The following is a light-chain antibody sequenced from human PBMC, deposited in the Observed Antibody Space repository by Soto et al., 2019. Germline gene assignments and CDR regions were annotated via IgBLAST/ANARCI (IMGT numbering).Light chain of an antibody. CDR2: DVS. V-gene: IGLV2-14*01. CDR3: SSSTSTSTPVV. CDR1: SSDGGGYNY. J-gene: IGLJ2*01. Sequence: QSALTQPASVSGSPGQSINISCTGTSSDGGGYNYVSWYQQHPGKAPKLMIYDVSNRPSGVSNRFSGSKSGNTASLTISGLHAEDEADYYCSSSTSTSTPVVFGGGTKLTVL.